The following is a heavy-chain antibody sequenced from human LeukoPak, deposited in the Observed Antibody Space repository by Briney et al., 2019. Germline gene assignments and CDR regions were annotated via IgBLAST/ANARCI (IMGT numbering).Heavy chain of an antibody. J-gene: IGHJ6*03. V-gene: IGHV3-11*04. CDR3: ARGNYFYYYYMDV. CDR2: TSTSGSTK. CDR1: GGSISSSSYY. Sequence: LSLSCNVSGGSISSSSYYWGWIRQPPGKGLEWISHTSTSGSTKYYAASVKGRFTISRDNAKKSLYLQMNTLTADDTAVYYCARGNYFYYYYMDVCGKGNTVTVSS.